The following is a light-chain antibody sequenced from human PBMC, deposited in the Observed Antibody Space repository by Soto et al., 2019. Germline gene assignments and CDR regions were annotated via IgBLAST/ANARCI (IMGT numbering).Light chain of an antibody. J-gene: IGLJ2*01. CDR2: YDS. Sequence: SSELTQPPSVSVAPGETARISCGGNNVGSRSVHWYQQKPGKAPFLVIYYDSDRPSGIPERFSGSNSGNTATLIISRVEAGDEADYYCQVWEATGDQVVFGGGTQLTVL. CDR1: NVGSRS. V-gene: IGLV3-21*01. CDR3: QVWEATGDQVV.